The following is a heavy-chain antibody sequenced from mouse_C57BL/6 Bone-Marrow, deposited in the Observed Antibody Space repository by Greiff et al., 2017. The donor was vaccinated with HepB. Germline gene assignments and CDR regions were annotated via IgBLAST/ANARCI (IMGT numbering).Heavy chain of an antibody. V-gene: IGHV5-17*01. CDR3: ARYYYGSSYAMDY. Sequence: EVNLVESGGGLVKPGGSLKLSCAASGFTFSDYGMHWVRQAPEKGLEWVAYISSGSSTIYYADTVKGRFTISRDNAKNTLFLQMTSLRSEDTAMYYCARYYYGSSYAMDYWGQGTSVTVSS. D-gene: IGHD1-1*01. J-gene: IGHJ4*01. CDR2: ISSGSSTI. CDR1: GFTFSDYG.